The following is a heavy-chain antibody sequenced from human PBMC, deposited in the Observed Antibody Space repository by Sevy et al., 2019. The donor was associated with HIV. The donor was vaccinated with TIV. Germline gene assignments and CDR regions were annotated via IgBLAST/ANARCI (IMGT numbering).Heavy chain of an antibody. CDR2: IYYTRST. CDR3: ARGRPDYYYGMDV. V-gene: IGHV4-59*01. Sequence: SETLSLTCNVSGDSISGYYLSWIRQPPGKGLEWIGYIYYTRSTNYNPSLKSRVTISKDTSKNQVSLKLSSVIVADTAVYYCARGRPDYYYGMDVWGQGTTVTVSS. J-gene: IGHJ6*02. CDR1: GDSISGYY.